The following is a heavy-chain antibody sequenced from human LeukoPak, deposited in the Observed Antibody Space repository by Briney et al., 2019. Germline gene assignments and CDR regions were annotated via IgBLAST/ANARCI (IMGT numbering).Heavy chain of an antibody. J-gene: IGHJ6*02. D-gene: IGHD6-19*01. Sequence: GILRLSCAASGFTFSNYGMHWVRQAPGKGLEWVAIIWYDGATQYYIDSVRGRFTISRDNSKNTLYLQMDSLRAEDTAVYYCAKRGAVAGTLSYYAMDVWGQGTTVTVS. CDR3: AKRGAVAGTLSYYAMDV. CDR1: GFTFSNYG. CDR2: IWYDGATQ. V-gene: IGHV3-33*06.